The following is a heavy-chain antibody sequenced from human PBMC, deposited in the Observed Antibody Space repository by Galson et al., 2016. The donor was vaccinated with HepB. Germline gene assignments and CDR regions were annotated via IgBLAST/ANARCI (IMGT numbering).Heavy chain of an antibody. Sequence: SLRLSCATSGFTFSGSAVQWVRQASGKGLEWVGRTRSKANDYATAYTASVNGRFTISRDDSKSTAYLQMNSLKIEDTAVYYCAISRKAYCAKSKCHTDYFYNGLDVWGQGTTVTVSS. D-gene: IGHD2-21*01. CDR2: TRSKANDYAT. CDR1: GFTFSGSA. CDR3: AISRKAYCAKSKCHTDYFYNGLDV. V-gene: IGHV3-73*01. J-gene: IGHJ6*02.